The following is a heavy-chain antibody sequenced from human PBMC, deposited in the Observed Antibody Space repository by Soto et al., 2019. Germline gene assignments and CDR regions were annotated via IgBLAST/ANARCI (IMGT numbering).Heavy chain of an antibody. CDR2: IYYSGST. CDR1: SGSISSSSYD. V-gene: IGHV4-39*01. Sequence: PSETLSLTCTVSSGSISSSSYDWGWIRQPPGKGLEWIGSIYYSGSTYYNPSLKSRVTISVDTSKNQFSLKLSSVTAADTAVYYCARNSIDLYYGLRGVSYYYYGMDVWGQGTTVTVSS. J-gene: IGHJ6*02. D-gene: IGHD2-8*01. CDR3: ARNSIDLYYGLRGVSYYYYGMDV.